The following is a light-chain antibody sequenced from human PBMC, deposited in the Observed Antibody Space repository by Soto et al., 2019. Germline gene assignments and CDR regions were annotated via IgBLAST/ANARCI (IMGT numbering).Light chain of an antibody. Sequence: QSALTQPASVSGSPGQSITISCTGTSSDIGGFIYVSRYLQHPGKAPKLMLYDVSNRPSGVSNRFSGSKSGNTGSLTSSVLQAEDEAEYYCSSFTSSGALYVFGPGTKLTVL. CDR1: SSDIGGFIY. CDR3: SSFTSSGALYV. J-gene: IGLJ1*01. V-gene: IGLV2-14*03. CDR2: DVS.